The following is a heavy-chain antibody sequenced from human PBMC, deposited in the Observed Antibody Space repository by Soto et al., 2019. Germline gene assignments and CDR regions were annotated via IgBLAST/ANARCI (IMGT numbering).Heavy chain of an antibody. V-gene: IGHV3-21*01. CDR1: GFTFSGHT. J-gene: IGHJ6*03. Sequence: EVQLVESGGALVEPGGSLRLSCAASGFTFSGHTMNWVRQAPGKGLEWVASVTSSSSNIYYADSLKGRFTISRDNAKNSLYLQMNILRAEDTAVYYCVRGGPGVTTLSRQKNYYYYFLDVWGKGTTVTVSS. CDR2: VTSSSSNI. CDR3: VRGGPGVTTLSRQKNYYYYFLDV. D-gene: IGHD4-17*01.